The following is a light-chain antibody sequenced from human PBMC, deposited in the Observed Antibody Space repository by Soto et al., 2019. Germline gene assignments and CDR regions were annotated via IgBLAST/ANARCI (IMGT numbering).Light chain of an antibody. CDR1: QSVSNN. Sequence: EIVMTQSPATLSVSLGERATLSCRASQSVSNNLAWYQQKPGQAPRLLTYGASARATDVPARFSGSGSGTEFTLTISSLQSEDFAVYYCQQYNNWPPLTFGGGTKVDIK. V-gene: IGKV3-15*01. CDR3: QQYNNWPPLT. J-gene: IGKJ4*01. CDR2: GAS.